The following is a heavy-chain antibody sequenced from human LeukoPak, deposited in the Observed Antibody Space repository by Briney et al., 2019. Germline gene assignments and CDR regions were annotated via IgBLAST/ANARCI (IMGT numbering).Heavy chain of an antibody. CDR1: GYTFTGYY. D-gene: IGHD1-7*01. Sequence: ASVKVSSKTSGYTFTGYYMHWVRQAPGQGLEWMGWISPTSGDTRYAQKFQGRVAMTRDTSISTAYMELSRLRSDDTAVYYCVRDGLNWNYDYWGQGTLVAVSS. CDR3: VRDGLNWNYDY. J-gene: IGHJ4*02. CDR2: ISPTSGDT. V-gene: IGHV1-2*02.